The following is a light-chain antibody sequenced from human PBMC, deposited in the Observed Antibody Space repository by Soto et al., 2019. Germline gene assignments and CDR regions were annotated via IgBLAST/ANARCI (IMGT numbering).Light chain of an antibody. J-gene: IGKJ1*01. CDR1: QSISSW. V-gene: IGKV1-5*03. CDR3: LQYNSYPWT. Sequence: DIQMTQSPSTLSASVGDRVTITCRASQSISSWLSWYQQEPGKPPKLMIYKASSLESGVPSRFGGSGSGTEFTLTISSLQPDDVATYYCLQYNSYPWTFGQGTKVDIK. CDR2: KAS.